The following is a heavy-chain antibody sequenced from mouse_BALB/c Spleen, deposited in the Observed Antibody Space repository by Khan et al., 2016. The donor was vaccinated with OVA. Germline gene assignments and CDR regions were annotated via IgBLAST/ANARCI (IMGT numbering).Heavy chain of an antibody. J-gene: IGHJ2*01. Sequence: VQLKQSGPGLVKPSQSLSLTCTVTGYSIASDYAWNWIRQFPGNKLEWMGFISYSGNTNYNPSLKSRISITRDTSKNQLFLQLNSVTSEDTATYYCARGYGGDLDYWGQGTTLTVSS. V-gene: IGHV3-2*02. CDR2: ISYSGNT. CDR3: ARGYGGDLDY. D-gene: IGHD1-1*02. CDR1: GYSIASDYA.